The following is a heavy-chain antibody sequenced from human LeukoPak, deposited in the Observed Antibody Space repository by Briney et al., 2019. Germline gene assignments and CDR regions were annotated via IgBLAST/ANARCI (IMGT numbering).Heavy chain of an antibody. Sequence: PGGSLRLSCAASGFTFSSYSMNWVRQAPGKGLEWVSSISSSSSYIYYADSVKGRFTISRDNAKNSLYLQMNSLRAEDTAVYYCARTRYSSGRYNWFDPWGQGTLVTVSS. J-gene: IGHJ5*02. CDR1: GFTFSSYS. CDR3: ARTRYSSGRYNWFDP. D-gene: IGHD6-19*01. CDR2: ISSSSSYI. V-gene: IGHV3-21*01.